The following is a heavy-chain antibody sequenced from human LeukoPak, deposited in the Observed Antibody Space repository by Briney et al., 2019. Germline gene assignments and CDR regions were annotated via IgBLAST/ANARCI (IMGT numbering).Heavy chain of an antibody. V-gene: IGHV3-7*01. J-gene: IGHJ6*04. CDR3: ARRGYSYGYDV. Sequence: GGSLRLSCAASGFTFSNNWMSWVRQAPGKGLEWVANIKQDGSDKYYVDSVKGRFTISRDNAKNSLYLQMNSLRAEDTAVYYCARRGYSYGYDVWGKGTTVTISS. D-gene: IGHD3-10*01. CDR1: GFTFSNNW. CDR2: IKQDGSDK.